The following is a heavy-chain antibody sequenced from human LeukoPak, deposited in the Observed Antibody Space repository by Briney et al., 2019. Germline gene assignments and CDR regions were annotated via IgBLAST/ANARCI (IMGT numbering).Heavy chain of an antibody. D-gene: IGHD2-2*01. CDR1: GFTFSSYA. CDR2: IYSGGST. V-gene: IGHV3-23*03. J-gene: IGHJ3*02. Sequence: PGGSLRLSCAASGFTFSSYAMSWVRQAPGKGLEWVPVIYSGGSTYYADSVKGRFTISRDNAKNSLYLQMNSLRAEDTAVYYCATTTSVVVPAAKGDAFDIWGQGTMVTVSS. CDR3: ATTTSVVVPAAKGDAFDI.